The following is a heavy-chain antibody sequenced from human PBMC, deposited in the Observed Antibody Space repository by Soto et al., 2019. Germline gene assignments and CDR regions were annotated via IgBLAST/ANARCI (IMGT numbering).Heavy chain of an antibody. CDR2: ISASGGLK. J-gene: IGHJ5*02. Sequence: EVELVESGGGLIQPGGSLRLSCAASGFTFTNYAMTWVRQTPGKGLEWVSGISASGGLKYYADSVQGRFTVSRDNSKNILYLQMDNLGDGDTALYYCEREVGAPAGWLDPWGQGTQVTVSS. CDR3: EREVGAPAGWLDP. V-gene: IGHV3-23*04. CDR1: GFTFTNYA. D-gene: IGHD1-26*01.